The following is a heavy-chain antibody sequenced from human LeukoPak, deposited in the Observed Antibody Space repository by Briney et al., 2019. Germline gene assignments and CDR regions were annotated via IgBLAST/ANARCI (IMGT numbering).Heavy chain of an antibody. CDR2: IRSKANSYAT. J-gene: IGHJ4*02. Sequence: GGSLRLSCAASGFTFSGSAMHWVRQASGKGLEWVGRIRSKANSYATAYAASVKGRFTISRDDSKNTAYLQMNSLKTEDTAVYYCATTRYGQFDNWGQGTLVTVSS. CDR3: ATTRYGQFDN. V-gene: IGHV3-73*01. D-gene: IGHD3-9*01. CDR1: GFTFSGSA.